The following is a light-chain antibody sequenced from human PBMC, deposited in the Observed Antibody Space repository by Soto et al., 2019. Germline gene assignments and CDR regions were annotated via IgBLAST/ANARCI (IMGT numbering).Light chain of an antibody. CDR3: ATWDDSLHGYA. CDR1: NSNIGSNK. V-gene: IGLV1-44*01. J-gene: IGLJ1*01. Sequence: VLTQPPSASGTPGQRVTISCSGSNSNIGSNKVNWYQQLPGTAPKLLIYTSNQRPSGVPDRFSGSKSGTSASLAISGLQSEDEADYYCATWDDSLHGYAFGTGTKVTVL. CDR2: TSN.